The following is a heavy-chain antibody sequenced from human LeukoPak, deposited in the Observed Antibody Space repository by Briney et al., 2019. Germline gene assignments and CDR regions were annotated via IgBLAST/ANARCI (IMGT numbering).Heavy chain of an antibody. CDR3: AKEGVEYSYGYYFDY. D-gene: IGHD5-18*01. J-gene: IGHJ4*02. CDR1: GFTFSSYG. V-gene: IGHV3-30*18. Sequence: PGGSLRLSCAASGFTFSSYGMHWVRQAPGKGLEWVAVISYDGSNKYYADSVKGRFTISRDNPKNTLYLQMNSLRAEDTAVYYCAKEGVEYSYGYYFDYWGQGTLVTVSS. CDR2: ISYDGSNK.